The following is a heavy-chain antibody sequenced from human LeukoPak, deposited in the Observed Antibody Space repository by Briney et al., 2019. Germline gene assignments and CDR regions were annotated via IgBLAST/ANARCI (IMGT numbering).Heavy chain of an antibody. J-gene: IGHJ4*02. Sequence: SETLFLTCTVSGGSISSYYWSWIRQPPGKGLEWIGYIYYSGSTNYNPSLESRVTISVDTSKNQFSLKLSSVTAADTAVYYCARGYDPYYFDYWGQGTLVTVSS. D-gene: IGHD3-16*01. CDR1: GGSISSYY. CDR2: IYYSGST. CDR3: ARGYDPYYFDY. V-gene: IGHV4-59*01.